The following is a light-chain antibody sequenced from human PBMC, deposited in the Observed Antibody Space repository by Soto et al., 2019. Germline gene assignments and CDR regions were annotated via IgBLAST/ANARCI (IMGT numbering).Light chain of an antibody. J-gene: IGKJ1*01. Sequence: DIQMTQSPSSLSASVGDRVTITCRASQSISNYLNWYQQKPGKAPKLLIYAASSLQTGVPSRFSGSGSGTDFTLTISSLQPEDFATYYCQQGSSTPRTFGQGTKVDIK. CDR1: QSISNY. CDR2: AAS. V-gene: IGKV1-39*01. CDR3: QQGSSTPRT.